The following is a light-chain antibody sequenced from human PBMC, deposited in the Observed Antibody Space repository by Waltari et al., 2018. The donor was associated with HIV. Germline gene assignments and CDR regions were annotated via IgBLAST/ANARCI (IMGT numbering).Light chain of an antibody. CDR2: GAS. Sequence: ETVMTQSPATLSVSPGERATLSCRASQSVSSNLAWYQQKPGQAPRLLIYGASTSVTSIPARFSGSGSGTEFTLTISSLQSEDFAVYYCQQYNNWPPYTFGQGTKVEIK. CDR1: QSVSSN. V-gene: IGKV3-15*01. CDR3: QQYNNWPPYT. J-gene: IGKJ2*01.